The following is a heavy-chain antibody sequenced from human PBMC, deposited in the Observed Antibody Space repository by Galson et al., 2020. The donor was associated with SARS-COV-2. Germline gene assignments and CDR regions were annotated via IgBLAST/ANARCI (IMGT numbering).Heavy chain of an antibody. CDR1: GGSITTNSW. J-gene: IGHJ5*02. D-gene: IGHD2-8*01. V-gene: IGHV4-4*02. Sequence: ASETLSLTCAVTGGSITTNSWWTWVRQPPGKGLEWIGDISDNGSTHNNPSLQSRVLISMDKPKNIISLRVTSVTAADTAVYYCAREGVNGGWFDPWGPGVLGTVSS. CDR3: AREGVNGGWFDP. CDR2: ISDNGST.